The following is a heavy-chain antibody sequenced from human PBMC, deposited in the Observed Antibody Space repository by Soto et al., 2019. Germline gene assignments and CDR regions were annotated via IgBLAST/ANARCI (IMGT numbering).Heavy chain of an antibody. CDR3: TVGGAGHPFDY. J-gene: IGHJ4*02. Sequence: SETLSLTCTVSGVSITSHYWTWIRQPPGKGLEWIGNIHYSGSTNYSPSLKGRVIISVDTSENQSSLKLSSVTTADTAVYYCTVGGAGHPFDYWGQGTLVTV. CDR2: IHYSGST. CDR1: GVSITSHY. V-gene: IGHV4-59*11. D-gene: IGHD3-16*01.